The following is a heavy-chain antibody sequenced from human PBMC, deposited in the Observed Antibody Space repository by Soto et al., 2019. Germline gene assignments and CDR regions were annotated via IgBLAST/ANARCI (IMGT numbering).Heavy chain of an antibody. Sequence: PWGSLRLFCAASGFTFSSYSMNWVRQAPGKGLEWVSSISSSSSYIYYADSVKGRFTISRDNAKNSLYLQMNSLRAEDTAVYYCARGRNWNIDYWGQGTLVTVSS. CDR3: ARGRNWNIDY. D-gene: IGHD1-20*01. J-gene: IGHJ4*02. CDR1: GFTFSSYS. CDR2: ISSSSSYI. V-gene: IGHV3-21*01.